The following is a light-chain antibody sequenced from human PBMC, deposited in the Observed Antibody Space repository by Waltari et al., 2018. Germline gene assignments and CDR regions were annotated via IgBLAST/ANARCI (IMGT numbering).Light chain of an antibody. J-gene: IGLJ3*02. CDR2: DVT. V-gene: IGLV2-11*01. CDR3: CSFAGTYTWV. CDR1: TSDVGGYNY. Sequence: SALTQPRSVSGSPGQSVTISCTGTTSDVGGYNYVSWYQHHPGKTPKLMIFDVTPRPSGVPDRFSGSKSANTASLTISGLQAEDEADYYCCSFAGTYTWVFGGGTKVTVL.